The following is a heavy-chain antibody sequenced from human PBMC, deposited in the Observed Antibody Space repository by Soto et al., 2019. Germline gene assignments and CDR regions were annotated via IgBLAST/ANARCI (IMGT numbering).Heavy chain of an antibody. Sequence: PGGSLRLSCAASGFTFSNYAMSWVRQAPGKGLEWVSAISGSGGSTYYADSVKGRFTISRDNSKNTLYLQMNSLRAEDTAVYYCARRRVEYYDFWSGPVYYYYGMDVWGQGTTVTISS. V-gene: IGHV3-23*01. CDR3: ARRRVEYYDFWSGPVYYYYGMDV. CDR2: ISGSGGST. D-gene: IGHD3-3*01. J-gene: IGHJ6*02. CDR1: GFTFSNYA.